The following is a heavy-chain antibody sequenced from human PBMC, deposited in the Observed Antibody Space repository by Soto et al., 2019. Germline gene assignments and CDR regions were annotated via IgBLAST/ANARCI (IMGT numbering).Heavy chain of an antibody. Sequence: QVQLQQSGPGLVQPSQTLSLTCAISGDSDSSTSTAWSWIRQSPSRGLEWLGRTYYRSNWYSDYAVSVKSRITINPDTSKNQFSLQLKSVTPEVTAVYYCARGSYYSGWVWGQGTLVTVSS. CDR3: ARGSYYSGWV. CDR1: GDSDSSTSTA. CDR2: TYYRSNWYS. V-gene: IGHV6-1*01. D-gene: IGHD6-19*01. J-gene: IGHJ4*02.